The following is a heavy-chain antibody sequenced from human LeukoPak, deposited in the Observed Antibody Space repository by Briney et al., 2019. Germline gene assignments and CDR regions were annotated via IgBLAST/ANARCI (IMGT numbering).Heavy chain of an antibody. CDR2: MYHSGGT. Sequence: SETLSLTCAVSGGXISSGGYSWSWIRQPPGKGLEWLGYMYHSGGTYYNPSLKSRVTISVDRSKNQFSLELRSVTAADTAVYYCARAAPYGSGRNWFDPWGQGTLVTVSS. V-gene: IGHV4-30-2*01. CDR1: GGXISSGGYS. CDR3: ARAAPYGSGRNWFDP. J-gene: IGHJ5*02. D-gene: IGHD3-10*01.